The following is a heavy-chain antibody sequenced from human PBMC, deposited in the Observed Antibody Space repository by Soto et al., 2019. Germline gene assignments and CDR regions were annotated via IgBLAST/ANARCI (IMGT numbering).Heavy chain of an antibody. CDR3: ARQNYYSGMDV. J-gene: IGHJ6*02. V-gene: IGHV1-18*01. CDR1: GYTFTSYF. Sequence: ASVKVSCKASGYTFTSYFITWVRQAPGEGLEWMGWTSAYNGNTNYAQMLQGRVTMTTDTSTATAYMEMRSLGSDDTAVYYCARQNYYSGMDVWGQGTTVTVSS. CDR2: TSAYNGNT.